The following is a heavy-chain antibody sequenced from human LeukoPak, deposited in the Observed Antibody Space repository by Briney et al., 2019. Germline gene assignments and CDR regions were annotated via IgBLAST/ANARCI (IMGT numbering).Heavy chain of an antibody. CDR1: GFTFSRYA. V-gene: IGHV3-23*01. D-gene: IGHD5-18*01. J-gene: IGHJ4*02. Sequence: HPGGSLRLSCAASGFTFSRYAMSWVRQAPGKGLEWVSAISGSGGSTYYADSVKGRFTISRDNSKNTLYLQMNSLRAEDTAVYYCAKATGIQLWLGGYFDYWGQGTLVTVSS. CDR2: ISGSGGST. CDR3: AKATGIQLWLGGYFDY.